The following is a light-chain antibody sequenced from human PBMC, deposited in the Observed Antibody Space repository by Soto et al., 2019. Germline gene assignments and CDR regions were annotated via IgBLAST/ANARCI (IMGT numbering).Light chain of an antibody. CDR1: QSISSSY. J-gene: IGKJ1*01. V-gene: IGKV3-20*01. Sequence: EIVLTQSPGTLSLSPGERTTLSCRASQSISSSYLAWYQQKPGQAPRLLVYGASSRATGIPDRFSGSGSGTDVTLTIIRLEPEDFGLYYCQQYSSTFWTLGQGTKVEIK. CDR2: GAS. CDR3: QQYSSTFWT.